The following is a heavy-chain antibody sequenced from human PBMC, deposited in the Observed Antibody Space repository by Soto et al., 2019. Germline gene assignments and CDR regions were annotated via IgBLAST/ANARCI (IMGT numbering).Heavy chain of an antibody. Sequence: PGGSLRLSCAASGFTFSSYAMSWVRQAPGKGLEWVSAISGSGGSTYYADSVKGRFTISRDNSKNTLYLQMNSLRAEDTAVYYCAKDQEHYYDSSGYFDYWGQGTLVTVSS. CDR3: AKDQEHYYDSSGYFDY. J-gene: IGHJ4*02. CDR2: ISGSGGST. CDR1: GFTFSSYA. D-gene: IGHD3-22*01. V-gene: IGHV3-23*01.